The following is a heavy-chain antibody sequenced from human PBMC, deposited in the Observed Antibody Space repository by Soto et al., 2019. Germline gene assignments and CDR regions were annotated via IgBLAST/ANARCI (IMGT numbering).Heavy chain of an antibody. CDR3: ARDAGKGRFLEWFSGTRYYFDY. Sequence: ASVKVSCKASGYTFTSYYMHWVRQAPGQGLEWMGIINPSGGSTSYAQKFQGRVTMTRDTSTSTVYMELSSLRSEDTAVYYCARDAGKGRFLEWFSGTRYYFDYWGQGTLVTVSS. J-gene: IGHJ4*02. D-gene: IGHD3-3*01. CDR2: INPSGGST. V-gene: IGHV1-46*03. CDR1: GYTFTSYY.